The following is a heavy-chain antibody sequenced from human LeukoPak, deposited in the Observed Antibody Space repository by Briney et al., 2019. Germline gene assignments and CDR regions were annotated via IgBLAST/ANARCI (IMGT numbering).Heavy chain of an antibody. CDR1: GGSFRAYF. CDR3: ASGSGSYYYYHYYYYMDV. J-gene: IGHJ6*03. CDR2: INDGGNT. Sequence: SETLSLTCAAYGGSFRAYFWSRIRQPPEKGLEWIGEINDGGNTDYNPSLKSRVTISVDTSKNQFSLKLSSVTAADTAVYYCASGSGSYYYYHYYYYMDVWGKGTTVTVSS. D-gene: IGHD3-10*01. V-gene: IGHV4-34*01.